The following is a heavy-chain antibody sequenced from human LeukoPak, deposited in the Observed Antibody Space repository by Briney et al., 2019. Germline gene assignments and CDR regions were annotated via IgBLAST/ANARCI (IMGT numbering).Heavy chain of an antibody. D-gene: IGHD3-10*01. CDR3: ARRSGIYYAPCFDH. Sequence: GESLKISCQGSGYDFAAYWIGWVRQMPGQGLEWVGIFNPDDSDTRYSPSFQGQVTISVDKSTSTAYLHWNKLTAADTAIYYCARRSGIYYAPCFDHWGQGTLVTVSS. CDR1: GYDFAAYW. V-gene: IGHV5-51*01. CDR2: FNPDDSDT. J-gene: IGHJ4*02.